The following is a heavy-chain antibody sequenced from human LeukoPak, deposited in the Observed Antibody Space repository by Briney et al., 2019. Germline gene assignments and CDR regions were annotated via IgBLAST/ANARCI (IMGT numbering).Heavy chain of an antibody. J-gene: IGHJ4*02. CDR3: AKALGYCSSTSCYYFDY. Sequence: GGSLRLSCVASGFTFSNYAISWVRQAPGKGLEWVSAISGSGGSTYYADSVKGRFTISRDNSKNTLYLQMNSLRAEDTAVYYCAKALGYCSSTSCYYFDYWGQGTLVTVSS. CDR2: ISGSGGST. CDR1: GFTFSNYA. V-gene: IGHV3-23*01. D-gene: IGHD2-2*01.